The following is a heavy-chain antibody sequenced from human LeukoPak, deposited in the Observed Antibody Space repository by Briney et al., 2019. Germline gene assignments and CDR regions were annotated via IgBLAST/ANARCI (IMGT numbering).Heavy chain of an antibody. CDR1: GGSFSGYY. CDR2: INHSGST. D-gene: IGHD1-26*01. V-gene: IGHV4-34*01. J-gene: IGHJ4*02. Sequence: SETLSLTCAVYGGSFSGYYWSWIRQPPGKGLEWIGEINHSGSTNYNPSLKSRVTISVDTSKNQFSPKLSSVTAADTAVYYCAGGGNKGATALDTGQYYFDYWGQGTLVTVSS. CDR3: AGGGNKGATALDTGQYYFDY.